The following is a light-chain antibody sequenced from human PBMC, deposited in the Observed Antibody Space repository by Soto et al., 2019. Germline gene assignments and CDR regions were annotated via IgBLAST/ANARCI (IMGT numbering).Light chain of an antibody. Sequence: QSVLTQPPPASGSPGQSVTISCTGTSSDIGAYIYVSWYQQHPGKAPKLMISEVSRRPSGVPERFSGSKSGNTASLTVSGLQADDEAHYYCSSYAGSNTFVFGTGTKVTVL. CDR1: SSDIGAYIY. V-gene: IGLV2-8*01. J-gene: IGLJ1*01. CDR2: EVS. CDR3: SSYAGSNTFV.